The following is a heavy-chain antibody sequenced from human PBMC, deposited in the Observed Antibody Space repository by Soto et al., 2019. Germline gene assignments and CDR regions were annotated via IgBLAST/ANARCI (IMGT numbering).Heavy chain of an antibody. CDR3: AKGDLGTGYYSNYYYYYMDV. D-gene: IGHD3-9*01. CDR2: ISGSGGST. Sequence: GGSLRLSCAASGFTFSSYAMSWVRQAPGKGLEWVSAISGSGGSTYYADSVKGRFTISRDNSKNTLYLQMNSLRAEDTAVYYCAKGDLGTGYYSNYYYYYMDVWVKGTTVTVSS. CDR1: GFTFSSYA. J-gene: IGHJ6*03. V-gene: IGHV3-23*01.